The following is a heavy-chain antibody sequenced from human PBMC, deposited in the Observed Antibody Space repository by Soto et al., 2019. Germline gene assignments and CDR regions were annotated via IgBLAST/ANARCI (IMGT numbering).Heavy chain of an antibody. J-gene: IGHJ5*02. CDR3: ARETQLLNWFDP. V-gene: IGHV3-48*01. CDR1: GFTFSSYS. CDR2: ISSSSSTI. D-gene: IGHD6-19*01. Sequence: EVQLVESGGGLVQPGGSLRLSCAASGFTFSSYSMNWVRQAPGKGLEWVSYISSSSSTIYYADSVKGRFTISRDNAKNYMYLQMNSLRAEDTAVYYCARETQLLNWFDPWGQGTLVTVSS.